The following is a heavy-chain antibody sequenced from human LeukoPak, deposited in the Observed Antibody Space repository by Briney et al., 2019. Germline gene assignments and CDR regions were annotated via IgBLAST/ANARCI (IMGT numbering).Heavy chain of an antibody. Sequence: GGSLRLSCAASGFTVSSTYMSSVRQAPGKGLEWVSVIFSGGSTYYADSVKGRFTISRDNSKNTLYLQMNSLEAEDTAVYYCARDKPIQLWHSLDAFDIWGQGTMVTVSS. D-gene: IGHD5-18*01. CDR3: ARDKPIQLWHSLDAFDI. J-gene: IGHJ3*02. CDR2: IFSGGST. CDR1: GFTVSSTY. V-gene: IGHV3-66*01.